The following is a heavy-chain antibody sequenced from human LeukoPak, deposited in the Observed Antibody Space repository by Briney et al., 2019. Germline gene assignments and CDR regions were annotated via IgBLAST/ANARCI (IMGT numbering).Heavy chain of an antibody. CDR2: INQDGSAK. CDR3: ARATSGGFAY. J-gene: IGHJ4*02. CDR1: GFTFSSYA. D-gene: IGHD2-15*01. Sequence: PGGSLRLSCAASGFTFSSYAMSWVRQAPGKGLEWVANINQDGSAKYYVDSVKGRFSISRDNAKNSLYLQMNSLRAEDTAVYHCARATSGGFAYWGQGTLVTVSS. V-gene: IGHV3-7*01.